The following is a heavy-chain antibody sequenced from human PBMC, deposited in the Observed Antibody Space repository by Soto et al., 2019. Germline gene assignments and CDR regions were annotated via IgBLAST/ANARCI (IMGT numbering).Heavy chain of an antibody. CDR2: ISYDGNNK. CDR3: ARAGCDGGSCYTLVGLRYGMDV. Sequence: QVQLVESGGGVVQPGRSLRLSCAASGFILSTYAMYWVRQAPGKGLEWVAVISYDGNNKYYADSVKGRFTISRDNSKXTLXXQXDSLRAEDTAVYYCARAGCDGGSCYTLVGLRYGMDVWGQGTTVTVSS. CDR1: GFILSTYA. J-gene: IGHJ6*02. V-gene: IGHV3-30-3*01. D-gene: IGHD2-15*01.